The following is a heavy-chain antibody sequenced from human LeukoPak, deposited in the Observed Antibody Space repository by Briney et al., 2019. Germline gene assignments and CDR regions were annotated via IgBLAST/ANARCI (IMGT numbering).Heavy chain of an antibody. J-gene: IGHJ3*02. CDR2: INHSGST. V-gene: IGHV4-34*01. Sequence: SETLSLTCAVYGGSFSGYYWSWIRQPPGKGLEWIGEINHSGSTNYNPSLKSRVTISVDTSKNQFSLKVSSVTAADTAVYYCARQRTVITPDAFDIWGQGTMVTVSS. CDR3: ARQRTVITPDAFDI. CDR1: GGSFSGYY. D-gene: IGHD4-23*01.